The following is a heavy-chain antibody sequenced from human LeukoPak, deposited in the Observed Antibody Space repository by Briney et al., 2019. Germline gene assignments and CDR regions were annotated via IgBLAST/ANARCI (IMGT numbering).Heavy chain of an antibody. CDR1: GFTFSTYG. D-gene: IGHD6-19*01. J-gene: IGHJ4*02. CDR2: VSYDASST. Sequence: SGGSLRLSCAASGFTFSTYGMHWVRQAPGKGLEWVAVVSYDASSTYYADSVKGRFTISRDNSKNTLFLQMNSLRAEDTAVYHCAKDALSGWYGYSDYWGQGTLVTVSS. V-gene: IGHV3-30*18. CDR3: AKDALSGWYGYSDY.